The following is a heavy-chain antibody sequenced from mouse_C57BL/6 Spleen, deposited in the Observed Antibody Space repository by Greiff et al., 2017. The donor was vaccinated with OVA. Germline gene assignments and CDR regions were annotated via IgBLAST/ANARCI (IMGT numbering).Heavy chain of an antibody. CDR1: GFTFSDYG. CDR2: ISSGSSTI. CDR3: ERRAYYGNPYAMDY. V-gene: IGHV5-17*03. Sequence: EVKLVESGGGLVKPGGSLTLSCAASGFTFSDYGMHWVRPAPETGLEWVAYISSGSSTIYYADKVKGRFTLSRDNAKNNLLLQMTRLESEDTAMYYCERRAYYGNPYAMDYWGQGTSVTVSS. D-gene: IGHD2-10*01. J-gene: IGHJ4*01.